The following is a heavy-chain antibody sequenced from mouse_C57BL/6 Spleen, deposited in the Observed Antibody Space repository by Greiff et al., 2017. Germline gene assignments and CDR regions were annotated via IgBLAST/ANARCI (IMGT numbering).Heavy chain of an antibody. J-gene: IGHJ4*01. Sequence: VQLQQPGTELVKPGASVKLSCKASGYTFTSYWMHWVKQRPGQGLEWIGNINPSNGCTNYNEKFKSKATLTVDKSSSTAYMQLSSLTSEDSAVXYCARRDYGSSYYYAMDYWGQGTSVTVSS. V-gene: IGHV1-53*01. CDR3: ARRDYGSSYYYAMDY. CDR2: INPSNGCT. D-gene: IGHD1-1*01. CDR1: GYTFTSYW.